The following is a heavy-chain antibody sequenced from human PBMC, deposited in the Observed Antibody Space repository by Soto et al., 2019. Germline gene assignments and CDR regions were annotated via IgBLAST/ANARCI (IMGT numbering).Heavy chain of an antibody. CDR3: ARVPGDWSGYYDY. CDR1: GGSVSSGSYY. D-gene: IGHD3-3*01. CDR2: IYYSGST. J-gene: IGHJ4*02. V-gene: IGHV4-61*01. Sequence: QVQLQESGPGLVKPSETLSLTCTVSGGSVSSGSYYWSWIRQPPGKGLEWIGYIYYSGSTNYNPSPKSRVTISVDTSKNQFALKLSSVTAADTSVYYCARVPGDWSGYYDYWGQGTLVTVSS.